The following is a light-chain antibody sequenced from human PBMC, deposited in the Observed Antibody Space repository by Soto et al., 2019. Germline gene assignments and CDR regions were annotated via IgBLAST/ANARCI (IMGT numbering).Light chain of an antibody. CDR2: DVS. J-gene: IGLJ1*01. V-gene: IGLV2-14*01. CDR3: SSYTSSRAHYV. CDR1: SSDVGAYNY. Sequence: QSVLTQPASVSGSPGQSITISCTGTSSDVGAYNYVSWYQQLPGKAPQLMIYDVSNRPSGVPNRFSGSKSGNTAFLTIFGLQAEDEADYYCSSYTSSRAHYVFGTGTKVTV.